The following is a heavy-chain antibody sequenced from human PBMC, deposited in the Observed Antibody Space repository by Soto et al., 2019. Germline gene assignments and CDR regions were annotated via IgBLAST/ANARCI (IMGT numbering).Heavy chain of an antibody. CDR3: ARASPRSARYFNRGVIHFDY. J-gene: IGHJ4*02. D-gene: IGHD3-10*01. V-gene: IGHV1-8*01. Sequence: ASVKVSCKASGYTFTSYDINWVRQATGQGLEWMGWMNPNSGNTGYAQKFQGRVTMTRNTSISTAYMELSSLRSEDTAVYYCARASPRSARYFNRGVIHFDYWGQGTLVTVSS. CDR2: MNPNSGNT. CDR1: GYTFTSYD.